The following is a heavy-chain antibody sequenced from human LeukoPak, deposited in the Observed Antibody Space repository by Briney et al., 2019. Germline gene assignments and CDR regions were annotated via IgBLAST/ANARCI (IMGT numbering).Heavy chain of an antibody. CDR2: IYPDDSDT. CDR1: GCSFTSYW. Sequence: GESLKISCKGSGCSFTSYWIGWVRQMPGKGLEWMGNIYPDDSDTKYSPSFQGQVTISADKSISTAYLQWSSLKASDTAMYYCARLAFCTNAVCFSNYYYSMDVWGRGTTVTVSS. V-gene: IGHV5-51*01. J-gene: IGHJ6*03. CDR3: ARLAFCTNAVCFSNYYYSMDV. D-gene: IGHD2-8*01.